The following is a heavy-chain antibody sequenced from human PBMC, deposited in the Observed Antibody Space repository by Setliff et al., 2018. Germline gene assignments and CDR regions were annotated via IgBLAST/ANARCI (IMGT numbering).Heavy chain of an antibody. CDR1: GFTFSSFW. CDR2: INQAGSAK. V-gene: IGHV3-7*01. Sequence: GGSLRLSCAASGFTFSSFWMSWVRQAPGRGLEWVANINQAGSAKYYVDSVKGRFTISRDNAKNSLYLQMNSLRAEDTAVYYCVRDVYDFRTGQGDPWGQGTRVTVSS. J-gene: IGHJ5*02. D-gene: IGHD3-3*01. CDR3: VRDVYDFRTGQGDP.